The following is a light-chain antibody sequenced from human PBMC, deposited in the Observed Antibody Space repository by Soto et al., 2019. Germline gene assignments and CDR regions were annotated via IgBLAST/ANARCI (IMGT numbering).Light chain of an antibody. J-gene: IGLJ2*01. CDR3: SSYTSSATPV. CDR2: EVS. V-gene: IGLV2-14*01. Sequence: QSALTQPASVSGSPGQTITISCTGTSSDVGGYAYVSWYQQYPGKAPKLVISEVSNRPSGVSNRFSGSRSGNTASLTISGLQAEDEADYHCSSYTSSATPVFGGGTKLTVL. CDR1: SSDVGGYAY.